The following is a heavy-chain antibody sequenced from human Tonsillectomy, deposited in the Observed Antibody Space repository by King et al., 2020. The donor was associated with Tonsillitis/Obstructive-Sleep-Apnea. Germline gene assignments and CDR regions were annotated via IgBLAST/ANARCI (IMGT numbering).Heavy chain of an antibody. CDR2: IYYSGST. D-gene: IGHD4-11*01. J-gene: IGHJ4*02. Sequence: QLQESGPGLVKPSQTLSLTCTVSGGSISSGDYYWSWIRQHPGKGLEWIGYIYYSGSTYYNPSLKSRVTISIDTSKNQFSLKLSSVTAADTAVYYCARVPNDYSKGWSPCYFDYWGQGTLVTVSS. CDR1: GGSISSGDYY. CDR3: ARVPNDYSKGWSPCYFDY. V-gene: IGHV4-31*03.